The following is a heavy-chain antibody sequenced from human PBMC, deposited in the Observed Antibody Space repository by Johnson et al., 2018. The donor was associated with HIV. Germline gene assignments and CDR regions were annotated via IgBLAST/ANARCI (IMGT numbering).Heavy chain of an antibody. CDR1: GFSFSDYY. D-gene: IGHD6-13*01. CDR2: ITSSGTS. V-gene: IGHV3-11*04. CDR3: ARVPGAAAATGAFDI. Sequence: VQLVESGGGVVQPGGSLRLSCAASGFSFSDYYMTWIRQAPGKGLEWVSYITSSGTSYCADSVKGRFTISRDNAKNSLYLQMNSLRAEDTAVYYCARVPGAAAATGAFDIWGQGTMVTVSS. J-gene: IGHJ3*02.